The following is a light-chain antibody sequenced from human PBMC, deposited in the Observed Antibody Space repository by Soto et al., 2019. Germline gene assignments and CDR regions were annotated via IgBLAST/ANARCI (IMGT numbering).Light chain of an antibody. Sequence: DIVLTQSPDSLAVSLGARATINCKSSQSLLYNSNHKNYLAWYQQKAGQPPKLLIYWATTRESGVPDRFSGSGSGTDFTLTITSLQVEDVAVYYCQQYYRTPRTFGQGTKVEIK. CDR3: QQYYRTPRT. CDR1: QSLLYNSNHKNY. CDR2: WAT. J-gene: IGKJ1*01. V-gene: IGKV4-1*01.